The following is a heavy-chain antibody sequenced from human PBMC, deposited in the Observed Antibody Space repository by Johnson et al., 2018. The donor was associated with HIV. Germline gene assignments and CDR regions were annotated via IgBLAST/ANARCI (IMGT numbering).Heavy chain of an antibody. CDR2: IRHDGSNK. D-gene: IGHD3-9*01. CDR3: ERERFADMLTVYHAFDG. J-gene: IGHJ3*01. CDR1: GFNFSHYG. Sequence: QGQLVESGGGVVQPGESLRLSCAASGFNFSHYGMHWVRQAPGKGLEWVAFIRHDGSNKFYADSVRGRFTISSDNSRNTIYLQMSNLRPEDTAVYYRERERFADMLTVYHAFDGWGQGTMVTVSS. V-gene: IGHV3-30*02.